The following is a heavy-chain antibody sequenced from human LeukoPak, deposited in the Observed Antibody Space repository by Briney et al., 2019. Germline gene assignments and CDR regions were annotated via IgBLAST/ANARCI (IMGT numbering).Heavy chain of an antibody. CDR1: GFTFSSYA. Sequence: GGSLRLSCAASGFTFSSYAMHWVRQAPGKGLEWVAIISYDGGNKYYADSVKGRFTISRDNSKNTLYLQMNSLRAEDTAVYYCAKGYSSSWYKGWFDPWGQGTLVTVSS. CDR2: ISYDGGNK. V-gene: IGHV3-30-3*01. CDR3: AKGYSSSWYKGWFDP. D-gene: IGHD6-13*01. J-gene: IGHJ5*02.